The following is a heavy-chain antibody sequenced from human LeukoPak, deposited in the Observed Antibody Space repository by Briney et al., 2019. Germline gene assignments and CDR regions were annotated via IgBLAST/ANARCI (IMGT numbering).Heavy chain of an antibody. D-gene: IGHD5-24*01. CDR2: ITSGRTT. Sequence: GGSLRLSCAASGFTFSDCYMSWIRQAPGKGPEWVSSITSGRTTYYADSVKGRFTISNDNAKRSLYLQMNSLRAEDTAVYYCARARRPKWERDGYTSKESAFDIWGQGTMVTVS. CDR3: ARARRPKWERDGYTSKESAFDI. V-gene: IGHV3-69-1*01. CDR1: GFTFSDCY. J-gene: IGHJ3*02.